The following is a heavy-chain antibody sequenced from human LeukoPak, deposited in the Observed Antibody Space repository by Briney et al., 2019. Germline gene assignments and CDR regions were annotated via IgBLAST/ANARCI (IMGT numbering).Heavy chain of an antibody. D-gene: IGHD1-26*01. Sequence: SETLSLTCTASGGSISSYYWSWIRQPPGKGLEWIGYIYYSGSTNYNLSLKSRVTISVDTSKNQFSLKLSSVTAADTAVYYCARDRSFPFDYWGQGTLVTVSS. J-gene: IGHJ4*02. CDR3: ARDRSFPFDY. V-gene: IGHV4-59*01. CDR1: GGSISSYY. CDR2: IYYSGST.